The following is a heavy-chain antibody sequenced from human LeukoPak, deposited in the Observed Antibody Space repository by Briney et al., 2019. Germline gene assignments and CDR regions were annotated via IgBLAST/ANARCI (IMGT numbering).Heavy chain of an antibody. V-gene: IGHV4-31*03. J-gene: IGHJ4*02. D-gene: IGHD4-17*01. Sequence: SETLSLTCTVSGGSISSGGYYWSWIRQHPGKGLEGIGCIYYSGTTYYHASLTSRVAISIDTSKNQFSLKLSSVTAADTAVYYCARSGTVTTWNYWGQGTLVTVSS. CDR3: ARSGTVTTWNY. CDR2: IYYSGTT. CDR1: GGSISSGGYY.